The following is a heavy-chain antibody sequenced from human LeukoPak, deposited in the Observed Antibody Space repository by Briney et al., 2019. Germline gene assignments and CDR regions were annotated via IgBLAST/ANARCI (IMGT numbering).Heavy chain of an antibody. CDR3: ARDLAYCGGDCYPGWFDL. V-gene: IGHV3-74*01. CDR2: INNDGSST. J-gene: IGHJ5*02. D-gene: IGHD2-21*02. Sequence: GGSLRLSCAASGFTFSSYWMHWVRQAPGKGLVWVSRINNDGSSTNYADSVKGRFTISRDNAKNTLYLQMNSLRAEDTAVYYCARDLAYCGGDCYPGWFDLWGQGTLVIVSS. CDR1: GFTFSSYW.